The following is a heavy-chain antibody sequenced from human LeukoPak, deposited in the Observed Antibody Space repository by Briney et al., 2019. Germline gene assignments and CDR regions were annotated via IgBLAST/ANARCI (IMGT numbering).Heavy chain of an antibody. V-gene: IGHV4-30-4*01. CDR2: IYYSGST. Sequence: SQTLSLTCTVSGGSISSGGYYWSWIRQPPGKGLEWIGYIYYSGSTYYNPSLKSRVTISVDTSKNQFSLKLSSVTAADTAVYYCARAIYDSSGYYEDYWGQGTLVTVSS. D-gene: IGHD3-22*01. J-gene: IGHJ4*02. CDR3: ARAIYDSSGYYEDY. CDR1: GGSISSGGYY.